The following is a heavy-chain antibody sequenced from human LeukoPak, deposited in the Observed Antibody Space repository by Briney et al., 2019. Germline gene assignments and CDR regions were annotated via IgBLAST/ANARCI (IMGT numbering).Heavy chain of an antibody. D-gene: IGHD6-6*01. V-gene: IGHV3-48*04. CDR3: ARGLSGYSSSLGY. CDR2: ISSSSSTI. CDR1: GFTFSSYR. Sequence: GGSLRLSCAASGFTFSSYRMNWVRQAPGKGLEWVSYISSSSSTIYYADSVKGRFTISRDNAKNTLYLQMNSLRAEDTAVYYCARGLSGYSSSLGYWGQGTLVTVSS. J-gene: IGHJ4*02.